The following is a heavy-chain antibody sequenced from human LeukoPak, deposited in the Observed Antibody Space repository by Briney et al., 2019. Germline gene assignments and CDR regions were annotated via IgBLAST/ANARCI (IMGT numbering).Heavy chain of an antibody. CDR3: AKDRYSSGWASAFDI. J-gene: IGHJ3*02. Sequence: GRTLRLSCAASGFTFSSYGMHWVRQAPDKGLEWVAVISYDGTNQYYADSVKGRFTISRDNSQNTLHLQMNSLRAEDTAVYYCAKDRYSSGWASAFDIWGQGTMVTVSS. CDR2: ISYDGTNQ. CDR1: GFTFSSYG. D-gene: IGHD6-19*01. V-gene: IGHV3-30*18.